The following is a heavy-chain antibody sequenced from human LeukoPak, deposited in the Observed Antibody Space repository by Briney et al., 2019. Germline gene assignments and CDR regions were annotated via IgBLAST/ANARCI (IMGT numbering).Heavy chain of an antibody. J-gene: IGHJ4*02. CDR2: ISSSSSYI. Sequence: GGSLRLSCAASGFTFSSYSMNWVRQAPGKGLEWVSSISSSSSYIYYADSVKGRFTISRDNSKNTLYLQMNSLRAEDTAVYYCARDLNYYDSSAEDFDYWGQGTLVTVSS. D-gene: IGHD3-22*01. CDR3: ARDLNYYDSSAEDFDY. CDR1: GFTFSSYS. V-gene: IGHV3-21*01.